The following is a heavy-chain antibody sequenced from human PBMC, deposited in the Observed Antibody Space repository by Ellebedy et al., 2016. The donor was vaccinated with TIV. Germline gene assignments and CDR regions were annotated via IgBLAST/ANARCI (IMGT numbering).Heavy chain of an antibody. J-gene: IGHJ4*02. V-gene: IGHV1-18*01. CDR2: ISADNGDT. CDR1: GYTFTSYG. D-gene: IGHD1-26*01. Sequence: ASVKVSCKASGYTFTSYGISWVRQAPGQGLEWMGWISADNGDTNYAQKFQGRVSMTTDTSTNTAYMELRSLRSDDTALYYCARDNYWELLGIDDWGQGTLVTISS. CDR3: ARDNYWELLGIDD.